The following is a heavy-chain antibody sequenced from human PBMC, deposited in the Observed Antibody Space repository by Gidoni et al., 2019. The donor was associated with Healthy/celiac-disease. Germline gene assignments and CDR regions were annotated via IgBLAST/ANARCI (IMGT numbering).Heavy chain of an antibody. J-gene: IGHJ6*02. V-gene: IGHV4-59*01. CDR3: ARSPDCSGGSCYSHYYYGMDV. D-gene: IGHD2-15*01. Sequence: QVQLQESGPGLVQPSETLSLTCTVSGGSISSYYWSWIRQPPGKGLEWIGYIYYSGSTNYNPSLKSRVTISVDTSKNQFSLKLSAVTAADTAVYYCARSPDCSGGSCYSHYYYGMDVWGQGTTVTVSS. CDR1: GGSISSYY. CDR2: IYYSGST.